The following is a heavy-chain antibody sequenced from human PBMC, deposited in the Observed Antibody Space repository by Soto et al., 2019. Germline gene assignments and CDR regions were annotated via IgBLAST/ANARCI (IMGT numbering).Heavy chain of an antibody. Sequence: SETLSLTCTVSGGSISSYYWSWIRQPPGKGLEWIGYIYYSGSTNYNPSLKSRVTISVDTSKNQFSLKLSSVTAADTAVYYCARVGPTHTWAFDPWGQGTLVTVS. CDR2: IYYSGST. V-gene: IGHV4-59*01. CDR1: GGSISSYY. CDR3: ARVGPTHTWAFDP. J-gene: IGHJ5*02. D-gene: IGHD3-16*01.